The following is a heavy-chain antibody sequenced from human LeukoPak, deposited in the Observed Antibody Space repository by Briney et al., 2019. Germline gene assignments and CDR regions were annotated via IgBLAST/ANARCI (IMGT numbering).Heavy chain of an antibody. CDR1: GITFSRYG. V-gene: IGHV3-33*01. J-gene: IGHJ5*02. D-gene: IGHD3-10*01. Sequence: GGSLRLSCTASGITFSRYGMNWVRQAPGKGLEWVAVIWYDGSKQYYADSVKGRFTISRDDSNNTLHLQMNSVRVEDPAVYYCARDWFYGSGSDYNPNWFDPWGQGTPVTVSS. CDR2: IWYDGSKQ. CDR3: ARDWFYGSGSDYNPNWFDP.